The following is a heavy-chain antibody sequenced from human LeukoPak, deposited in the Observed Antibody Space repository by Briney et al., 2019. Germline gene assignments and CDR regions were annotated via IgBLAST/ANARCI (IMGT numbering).Heavy chain of an antibody. D-gene: IGHD4-17*01. Sequence: GGSLRLSCAASGFTFSSYAMSWVRQAPGKGLEWVSATSGSGGNTYYADSVKGRFTISRDNSKNTLYLQMNSLRAEDTAVYYCARRGESTNYGDYRFDSWGQGTLVTVSS. CDR2: TSGSGGNT. J-gene: IGHJ4*02. V-gene: IGHV3-23*01. CDR3: ARRGESTNYGDYRFDS. CDR1: GFTFSSYA.